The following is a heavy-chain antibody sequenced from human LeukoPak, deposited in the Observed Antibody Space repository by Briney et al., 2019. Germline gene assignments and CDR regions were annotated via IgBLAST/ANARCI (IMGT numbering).Heavy chain of an antibody. CDR3: ATKDTPESNYYGSGNDI. D-gene: IGHD3-10*01. J-gene: IGHJ3*02. V-gene: IGHV1-69*04. CDR1: GGTFSSYA. Sequence: SVKVSCKASGGTFSSYAISWVRQAPGQGLEWMGRIIPILGIANYAQKFQGRVTITADKSTSTAYMELSSLRSEDTAVYYCATKDTPESNYYGSGNDIWGQGTMVTVSS. CDR2: IIPILGIA.